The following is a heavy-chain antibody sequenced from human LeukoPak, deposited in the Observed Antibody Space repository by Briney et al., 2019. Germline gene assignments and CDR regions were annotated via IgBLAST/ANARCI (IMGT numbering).Heavy chain of an antibody. J-gene: IGHJ2*01. D-gene: IGHD4-11*01. CDR1: GFTFSTYG. CDR2: ISGSGDAT. Sequence: GGSLRLSCAASGFTFSTYGMRWVRQAPGQGLEWVSSISGSGDATYYADSVKGRLTISRDNSKTSLYLQTHSLRAEATADYYCADSNYWY. CDR3: ADSNYWY. V-gene: IGHV3-23*01.